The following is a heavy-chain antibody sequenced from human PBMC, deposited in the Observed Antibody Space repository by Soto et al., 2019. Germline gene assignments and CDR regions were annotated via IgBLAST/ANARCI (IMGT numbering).Heavy chain of an antibody. Sequence: GGSLRLSCAASGFTFSYYRMAWVRQTPEKGLEWVSGMSIGDAKKFYIDSVRGRFTVSRDSVKNTVDLQMNSLRAEDTALYYCARWDGYADLWGQGTLVTVSS. V-gene: IGHV3-23*01. J-gene: IGHJ4*02. CDR1: GFTFSYYR. CDR3: ARWDGYADL. CDR2: MSIGDAKK. D-gene: IGHD5-12*01.